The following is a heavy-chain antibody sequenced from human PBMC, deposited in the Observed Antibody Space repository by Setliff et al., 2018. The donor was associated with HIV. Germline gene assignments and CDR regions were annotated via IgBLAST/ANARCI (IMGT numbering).Heavy chain of an antibody. Sequence: LRLSCAASGFTLNTYAMNWVRQAPGKGLEWVSTISGSVDITFYADSVKGRFTISTDNSKNTLNLQMISLRAEDTAVYYCARGPEYYDFWSGYNQDIWASDYWGQGTLVTVSS. J-gene: IGHJ4*02. V-gene: IGHV3-23*01. D-gene: IGHD3-3*01. CDR1: GFTLNTYA. CDR3: ARGPEYYDFWSGYNQDIWASDY. CDR2: ISGSVDIT.